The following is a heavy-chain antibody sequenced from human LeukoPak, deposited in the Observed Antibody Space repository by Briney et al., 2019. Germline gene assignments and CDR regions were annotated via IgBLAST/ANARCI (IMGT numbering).Heavy chain of an antibody. J-gene: IGHJ6*02. CDR1: GGTFISYA. V-gene: IGHV1-69*01. CDR3: ARERIVVVPAAIYYYYGMDV. Sequence: ASVKVSCKASGGTFISYAISWVRQAPGQGLEWMGGIIPIFGTANYAQKFQGRVTITADESTSTAYMELSSLRSEDTAVYYCARERIVVVPAAIYYYYGMDVWGQGTTVTVSS. D-gene: IGHD2-2*01. CDR2: IIPIFGTA.